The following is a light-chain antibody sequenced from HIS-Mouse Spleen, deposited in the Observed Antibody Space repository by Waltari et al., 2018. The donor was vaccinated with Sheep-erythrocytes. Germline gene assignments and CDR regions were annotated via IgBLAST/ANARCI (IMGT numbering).Light chain of an antibody. CDR2: AAS. CDR3: QQINSYPLT. CDR1: QGVSSY. V-gene: IGKV1-9*01. Sequence: DIQLTQSPSFLSASVGDRVTITCRASQGVSSYLAWYQQKPGKAPKLLIYAASTLQSGVPSRFSGSASGTEFTLTISSMQTEDFATYDCQQINSYPLTCGPGTKVDIK. J-gene: IGKJ3*01.